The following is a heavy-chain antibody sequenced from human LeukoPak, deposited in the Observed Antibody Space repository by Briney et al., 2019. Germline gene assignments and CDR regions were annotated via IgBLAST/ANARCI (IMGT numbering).Heavy chain of an antibody. D-gene: IGHD2-21*02. CDR1: GFTFSSYA. CDR2: ISGSGGST. CDR3: AKWVTATHYFDY. V-gene: IGHV3-23*01. J-gene: IGHJ4*02. Sequence: PGGSLRLSCAASGFTFSSYAMSWFRQAPGKGLEWVSAISGSGGSTYYADSVKGRFTISRDNSKNTLYLQMNSLRAEDTAVYYCAKWVTATHYFDYWGQGTLVTVSS.